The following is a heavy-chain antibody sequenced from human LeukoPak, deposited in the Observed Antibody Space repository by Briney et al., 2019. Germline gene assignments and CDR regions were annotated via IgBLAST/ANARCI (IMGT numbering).Heavy chain of an antibody. CDR1: GFTVSSNY. J-gene: IGHJ4*02. Sequence: GGSLRLSCAASGFTVSSNYMSWVRQAPGKGPEWVSVIYSGGSTYYAASVKGRFTISRDNSKNTLYLQMNSLRAEDTAVYYCARDGVWFGELLRDWGQGTLVTVSS. CDR2: IYSGGST. D-gene: IGHD3-10*01. CDR3: ARDGVWFGELLRD. V-gene: IGHV3-53*01.